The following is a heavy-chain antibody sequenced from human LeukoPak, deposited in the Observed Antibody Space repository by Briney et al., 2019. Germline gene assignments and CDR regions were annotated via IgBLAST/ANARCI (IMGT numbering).Heavy chain of an antibody. V-gene: IGHV4-34*01. CDR1: GGSFSGYC. Sequence: SETLSLTCAVYGGSFSGYCWSWIRQPPGKGLEWIGEINHSGSTNYNPSLKSRVTISVDTSKNQFSLKLSSVTAADTAVYYCARRKKVQLWSTNNWFDPWGQGTLVTVSS. CDR3: ARRKKVQLWSTNNWFDP. CDR2: INHSGST. J-gene: IGHJ5*02. D-gene: IGHD5-18*01.